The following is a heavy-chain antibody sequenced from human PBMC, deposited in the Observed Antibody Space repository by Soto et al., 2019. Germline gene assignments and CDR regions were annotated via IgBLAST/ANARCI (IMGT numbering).Heavy chain of an antibody. V-gene: IGHV3-11*01. J-gene: IGHJ4*02. CDR2: INDSGSTK. CDR1: GFTFSDYY. CDR3: ARGGRAGRIKLIVMVRTQSFDY. D-gene: IGHD3-22*01. Sequence: GGSLRLSCAASGFTFSDYYMGWIRQAPGKGLEWVSYINDSGSTKYYADSVRGRFTISRDNAKKSLYLQMNSLRAVDTAVYYCARGGRAGRIKLIVMVRTQSFDYWGQGTLVTVSS.